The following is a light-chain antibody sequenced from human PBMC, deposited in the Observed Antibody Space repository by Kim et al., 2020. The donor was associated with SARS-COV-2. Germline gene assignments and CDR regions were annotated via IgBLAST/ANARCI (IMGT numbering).Light chain of an antibody. CDR2: DAS. CDR1: QDINSY. Sequence: DIQMTQSPSSLSASVGDRVTITCQASQDINSYLNWYQQKPGKAPKLLIYDASNLETGVPSRFSGRGSGTDFTFSISSLQPEDTATYYCQHYKNFPITFGQGTRLEIK. CDR3: QHYKNFPIT. J-gene: IGKJ5*01. V-gene: IGKV1-33*01.